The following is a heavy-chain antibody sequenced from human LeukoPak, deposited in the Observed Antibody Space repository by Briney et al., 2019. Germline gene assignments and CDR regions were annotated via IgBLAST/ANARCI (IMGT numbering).Heavy chain of an antibody. J-gene: IGHJ4*02. CDR2: IGPHSTFT. D-gene: IGHD2/OR15-2a*01. CDR3: VREGEGPLSKDFDY. Sequence: ASVKVSCKSSGFTFPDHYIHWVRQGPGQGLEWMGYIGPHSTFTSSPQEFQGRVTMTRDASMSTAYMELTRLTSDDTAVYYCVREGEGPLSKDFDYWGQGTLVTVSS. V-gene: IGHV1-2*02. CDR1: GFTFPDHY.